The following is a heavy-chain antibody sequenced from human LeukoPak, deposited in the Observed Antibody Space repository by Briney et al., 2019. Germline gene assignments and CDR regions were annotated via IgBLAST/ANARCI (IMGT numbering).Heavy chain of an antibody. CDR2: IKSKTDGGTT. CDR3: TRDLAF. CDR1: GFTFTSYG. J-gene: IGHJ4*02. Sequence: GGSLRLSCAASGFTFTSYGMSWVRQAPGKGLEWVGRIKSKTDGGTTDYAAPVKGRFTISRDDSKNTLYLHMNSLKIEDTAVYYCTRDLAFWGQGTLVIVSS. V-gene: IGHV3-15*01.